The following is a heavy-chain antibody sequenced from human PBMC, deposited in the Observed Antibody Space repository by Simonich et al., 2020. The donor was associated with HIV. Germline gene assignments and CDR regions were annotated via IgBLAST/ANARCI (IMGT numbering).Heavy chain of an antibody. CDR1: GYTFTSYG. D-gene: IGHD5-12*01. Sequence: QVQLVQSGVEVKKPGASVKVSCTASGYTFTSYGNTWVRQAPGQGLEWMGWITAYKGNTNDAQKFQGRVTMTADTSTTTAYMELRSLRSDDTAVYYCARGLDYYFDYWGQGTLVTVSS. J-gene: IGHJ4*02. V-gene: IGHV1-18*01. CDR2: ITAYKGNT. CDR3: ARGLDYYFDY.